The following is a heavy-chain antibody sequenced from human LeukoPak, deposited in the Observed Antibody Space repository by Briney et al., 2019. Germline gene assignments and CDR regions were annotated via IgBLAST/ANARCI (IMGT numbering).Heavy chain of an antibody. J-gene: IGHJ4*02. CDR3: ARLYYDFWNNYRWVDY. CDR2: INPGDSDT. V-gene: IGHV5-51*01. D-gene: IGHD3-3*01. Sequence: GESLKISCKGSGYSFTSNWIGWARQMPGKGLEWMGIINPGDSDTKYSPSFQGQVTISVDKSISTGDLQWSSLKASDTAMYYCARLYYDFWNNYRWVDYWGQGTLVTVSS. CDR1: GYSFTSNW.